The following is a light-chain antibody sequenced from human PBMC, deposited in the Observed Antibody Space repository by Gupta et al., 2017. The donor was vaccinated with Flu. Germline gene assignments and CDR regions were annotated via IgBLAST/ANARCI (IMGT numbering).Light chain of an antibody. CDR3: QQLNSYPRT. CDR1: QGISTY. V-gene: IGKV1-9*01. J-gene: IGKJ2*01. Sequence: PSFLSASIGDRVTITCRASQGISTYLAWYQQKPGKAPRLLIYAASTVQGGVPSRFSGGGSGTDFSLTISSLQPEDFATYYCQQLNSYPRTFGQGTKLEIK. CDR2: AAS.